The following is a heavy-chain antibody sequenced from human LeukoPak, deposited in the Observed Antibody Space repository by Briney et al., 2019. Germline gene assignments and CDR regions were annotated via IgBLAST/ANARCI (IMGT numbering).Heavy chain of an antibody. Sequence: SETLSLTCAVYGGSFSGYYWSWIRQHPGKGLEWIGYIYYSGSTYYSPSLKSRVTISVDTSKNQFSLKLSSVTAADTAVYYCATSSGYTHYFDYWGQGTLVTVSS. D-gene: IGHD3-22*01. CDR2: IYYSGST. CDR3: ATSSGYTHYFDY. V-gene: IGHV4-31*11. CDR1: GGSFSGYY. J-gene: IGHJ4*02.